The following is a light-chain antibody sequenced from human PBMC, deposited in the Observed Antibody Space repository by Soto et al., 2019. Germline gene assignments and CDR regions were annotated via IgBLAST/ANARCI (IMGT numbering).Light chain of an antibody. V-gene: IGKV4-1*01. J-gene: IGKJ3*01. CDR1: QSVLHGTNNKND. CDR3: QQYFNTFT. Sequence: DIVMTHSPDSLAVSLGERVTINCKSSQSVLHGTNNKNDLAGYQQKPRQPPKLLIYWASTREAGIPDRFSGSGSGTDFPLTISSLQAEDVAVYYCQQYFNTFTFGPGTKVDIK. CDR2: WAS.